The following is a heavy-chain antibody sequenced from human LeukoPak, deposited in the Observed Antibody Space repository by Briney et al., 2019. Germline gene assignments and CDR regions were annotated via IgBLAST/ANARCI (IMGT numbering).Heavy chain of an antibody. CDR1: GFTFNYYA. V-gene: IGHV3-23*01. J-gene: IGHJ4*02. CDR3: VRHDIFTPY. Sequence: GGSLRLSCAASGFTFNYYAMTWVRQAPGKGLAWVSAISDSDGSTYYTDSVKGRFTISRDNTKNTVYLQMNNLRADDTAVYFCVRHDIFTPYWGQGTLVTDSS. CDR2: ISDSDGST.